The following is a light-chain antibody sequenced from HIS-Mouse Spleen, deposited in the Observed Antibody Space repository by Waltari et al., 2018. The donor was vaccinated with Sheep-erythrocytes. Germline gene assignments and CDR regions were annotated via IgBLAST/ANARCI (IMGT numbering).Light chain of an antibody. CDR2: YVS. Sequence: QSALTQPRSVSGSPGQSVTISCTGTSSDVGGYNYVSWYQQHPGKAPKPMMSYVSKPRSGVPVRFSGSKTGNTASLTISGLQADDEADYYCCSYAGSYNHVFATGTKVTVL. J-gene: IGLJ1*01. CDR1: SSDVGGYNY. V-gene: IGLV2-11*01. CDR3: CSYAGSYNHV.